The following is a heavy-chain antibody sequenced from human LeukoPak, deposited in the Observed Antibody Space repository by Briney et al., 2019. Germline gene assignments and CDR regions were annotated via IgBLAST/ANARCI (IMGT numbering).Heavy chain of an antibody. D-gene: IGHD6-6*01. Sequence: QTGGSLRLSCAASGFTFSSYGMHWVRQAPGKGLEWVAVIWYDGSNKYYADSVKGRFTISRDNSKNTLYLQMNSLRAEDTAVYYCARGYSSSSGRRFDYWGQGTLVTVSS. V-gene: IGHV3-33*08. CDR2: IWYDGSNK. J-gene: IGHJ4*02. CDR3: ARGYSSSSGRRFDY. CDR1: GFTFSSYG.